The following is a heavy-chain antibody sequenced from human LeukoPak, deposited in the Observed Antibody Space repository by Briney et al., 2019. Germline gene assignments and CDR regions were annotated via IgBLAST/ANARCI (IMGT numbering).Heavy chain of an antibody. V-gene: IGHV1-2*02. CDR1: GYTFTGYY. Sequence: VASVKVSCKASGYTFTGYYMHWVRQAPGQGLEWMGWINPNSGGTNYAQKFQGRVTMTRDTSISTAYMELSRLRSDDTAVYYCARGGESTVTTKDRFDYWGQGTLVTVSS. D-gene: IGHD4-17*01. J-gene: IGHJ4*02. CDR3: ARGGESTVTTKDRFDY. CDR2: INPNSGGT.